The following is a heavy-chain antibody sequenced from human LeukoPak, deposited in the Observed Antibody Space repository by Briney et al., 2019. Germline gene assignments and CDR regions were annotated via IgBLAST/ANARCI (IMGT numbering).Heavy chain of an antibody. Sequence: SVKVSCKASGGTFSSYAISWVRQAPGQGLEWMGGIIPIFGTANYAQKFQGRVTITADESTSTAYMELSSLRSEDTAVYYCARGVVVPAASAFDIWGQGTMVTVSS. CDR3: ARGVVVPAASAFDI. CDR1: GGTFSSYA. CDR2: IIPIFGTA. V-gene: IGHV1-69*13. D-gene: IGHD2-2*01. J-gene: IGHJ3*02.